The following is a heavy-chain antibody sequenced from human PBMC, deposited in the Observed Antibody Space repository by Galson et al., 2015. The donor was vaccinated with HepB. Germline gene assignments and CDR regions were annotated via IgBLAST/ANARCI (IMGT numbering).Heavy chain of an antibody. CDR1: GFTFSTYS. CDR2: ISSSSTYI. D-gene: IGHD2-8*01. J-gene: IGHJ2*01. CDR3: ARETYGGGLDL. V-gene: IGHV3-21*01. Sequence: SLRLSCAASGFTFSTYSMDWVRQAPGKGLEWVSSISSSSTYIYYADSVKGRFTISRDNAKNSLYLQMNSLRAEDTAVYYCARETYGGGLDLWGRGTLVTVSS.